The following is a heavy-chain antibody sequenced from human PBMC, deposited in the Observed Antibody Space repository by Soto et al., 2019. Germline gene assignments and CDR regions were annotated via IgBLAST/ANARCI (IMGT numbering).Heavy chain of an antibody. J-gene: IGHJ4*02. CDR3: ARSMRYSGFDTFDY. Sequence: PSETLSLTCTVSGGSISSGSYYWGWIRQPPGKGLEWIGYVYSSGSTNYNPSLKSRLTMSVAMSQNQFSLKLNSVTAADTALYYCARSMRYSGFDTFDYWGQGMLVTVSS. D-gene: IGHD5-12*01. V-gene: IGHV4-61*05. CDR2: VYSSGST. CDR1: GGSISSGSYY.